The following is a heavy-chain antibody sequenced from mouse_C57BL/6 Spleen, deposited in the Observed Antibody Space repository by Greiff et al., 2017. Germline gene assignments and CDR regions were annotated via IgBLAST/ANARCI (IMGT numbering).Heavy chain of an antibody. D-gene: IGHD1-1*01. CDR1: GYTFTSYW. J-gene: IGHJ1*03. Sequence: QVQLQQSGAELVMPGASVKLSCKASGYTFTSYWMHWVKQRPGQGLEWIGEIDPSDSYTNYNQKFKGKSTLTVDKSSSTAYMQLSSLTSEDSAVYYCASYLDYCGSSYDWYFEVWGTGTTVTVSS. CDR2: IDPSDSYT. CDR3: ASYLDYCGSSYDWYFEV. V-gene: IGHV1-69*01.